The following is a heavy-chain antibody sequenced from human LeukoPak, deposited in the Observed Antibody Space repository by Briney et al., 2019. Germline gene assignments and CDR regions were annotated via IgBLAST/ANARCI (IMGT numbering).Heavy chain of an antibody. CDR1: GFTFSKFY. V-gene: IGHV3-7*01. CDR3: AGGLMDV. CDR2: IKEDGSEK. J-gene: IGHJ6*04. Sequence: GGSLRLSCAASGFTFSKFYMTWVRQAPGKGLEWVANIKEDGSEKNYVDSVRGRFIISRDNAKNSVSLQMNSLRVEDTAIYYCAGGLMDVWGKGTTVTVSS.